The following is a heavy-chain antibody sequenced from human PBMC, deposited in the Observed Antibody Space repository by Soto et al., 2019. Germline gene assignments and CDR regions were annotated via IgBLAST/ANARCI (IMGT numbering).Heavy chain of an antibody. CDR3: TRVLEQQLDYYYGMDV. V-gene: IGHV3-49*02. CDR2: IRSKAYGGTT. D-gene: IGHD6-13*01. Sequence: EWVGFIRSKAYGGTTEYAASVKGRFAISRDDSKSIAYLQMNSLKTEDTAVYYCTRVLEQQLDYYYGMDVWGQGTTVTVSS. J-gene: IGHJ6*02.